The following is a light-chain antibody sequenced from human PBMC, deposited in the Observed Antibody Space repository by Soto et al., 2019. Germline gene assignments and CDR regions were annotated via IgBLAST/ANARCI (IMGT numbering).Light chain of an antibody. J-gene: IGLJ1*01. Sequence: QSALTQPASVSGSPARSITISCTGTSSDVGGYNYVSWYQQHPGKAPKLMIYDVSNRPSGVSNRFSGSKSGNTASLTISGLQAEDEADYYCSSYTSSSTLLYVFGTGTKLTVL. V-gene: IGLV2-14*01. CDR1: SSDVGGYNY. CDR3: SSYTSSSTLLYV. CDR2: DVS.